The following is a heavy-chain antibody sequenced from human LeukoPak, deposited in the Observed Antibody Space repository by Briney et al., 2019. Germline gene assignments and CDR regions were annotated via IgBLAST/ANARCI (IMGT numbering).Heavy chain of an antibody. CDR2: IYYSGST. Sequence: SETLSLTCTVSGGSISSYYWGWIRQPPGKGLEWIGSIYYSGSTYYNASLKSRLTISVDTSKNQFSLKLSSVTAADTAVFYCARLAVGSIEYYFDYRGQGTLVTVSS. V-gene: IGHV4-39*01. D-gene: IGHD1-26*01. CDR3: ARLAVGSIEYYFDY. CDR1: GGSISSYY. J-gene: IGHJ4*02.